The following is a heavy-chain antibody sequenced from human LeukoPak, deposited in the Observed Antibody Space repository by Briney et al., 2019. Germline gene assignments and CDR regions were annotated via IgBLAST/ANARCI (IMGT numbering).Heavy chain of an antibody. CDR2: FDPEDGET. CDR3: ARGNGMFDY. CDR1: GYTFTSLD. Sequence: GASVKVSCKASGYTFTSLDINWVRQAPGKGLEWMGGFDPEDGETIYAQKFQGRVTMTEDTSTDTAYMELSSLRSEDTAVYYCARGNGMFDYWGQGTLVTVSS. V-gene: IGHV1-24*01. J-gene: IGHJ4*02. D-gene: IGHD1-14*01.